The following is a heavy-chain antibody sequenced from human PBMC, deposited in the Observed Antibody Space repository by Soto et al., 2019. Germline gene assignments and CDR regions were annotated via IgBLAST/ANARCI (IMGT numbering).Heavy chain of an antibody. CDR2: IIPIFGTA. J-gene: IGHJ4*02. CDR1: GGTFSSYA. V-gene: IGHV1-69*13. Sequence: SVKVSCKASGGTFSSYAISWVRQAPGQGLEWMGGIIPIFGTANYAQKFQGRVTITADESTSTAYIELSSLRSEDTAVYYCARDGLEGYSYGKGGDDYWGQGTLVTVS. CDR3: ARDGLEGYSYGKGGDDY. D-gene: IGHD5-18*01.